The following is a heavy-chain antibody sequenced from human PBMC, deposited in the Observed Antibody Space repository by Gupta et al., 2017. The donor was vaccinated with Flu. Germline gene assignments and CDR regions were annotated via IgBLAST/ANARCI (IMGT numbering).Heavy chain of an antibody. CDR2: LSGSAATS. CDR1: GFSFGDYY. J-gene: IGHJ3*01. D-gene: IGHD3-16*01. Sequence: QVQLVESGGGLVKPGGSLRLSCAASGFSFGDYYMSWIRQAPGKGLEWVSYLSGSAATSLYGNSVKGRFTISRDNGKNSLFLQMTSLTAEDTAVYYCARYRGSNFDAFDVWGQGTMVTVSS. V-gene: IGHV3-11*01. CDR3: ARYRGSNFDAFDV.